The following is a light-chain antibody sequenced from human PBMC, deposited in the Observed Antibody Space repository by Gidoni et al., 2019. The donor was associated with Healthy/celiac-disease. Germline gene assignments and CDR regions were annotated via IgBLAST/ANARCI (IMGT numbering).Light chain of an antibody. CDR1: QSLLHSNGYNY. J-gene: IGKJ1*01. V-gene: IGKV2-28*01. Sequence: DIVMPQSPLPLPVTPGEPASISCRSSQSLLHSNGYNYLVWYLQKPGQSPQLLIYLGSNRASGVPDRFSGSGSGTDFTLKISRVEAEDVGVYYCMQALQTSWTFGQGTKVEIK. CDR3: MQALQTSWT. CDR2: LGS.